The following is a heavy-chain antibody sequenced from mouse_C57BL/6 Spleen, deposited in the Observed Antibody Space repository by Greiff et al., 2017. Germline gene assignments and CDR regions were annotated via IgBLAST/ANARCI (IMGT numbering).Heavy chain of an antibody. D-gene: IGHD2-5*01. CDR1: GYAFSSYW. CDR2: ILPGDGDT. CDR3: ARASNYPHYYAMDY. V-gene: IGHV1-80*01. Sequence: LEESGAELVKPGASVKISCKASGYAFSSYWMNWVKQRPGKGLEWIGQILPGDGDTNSNGKFKGKDTLTADKSSSTAYMQLSSLTSEDSAVYCCARASNYPHYYAMDYWGQGTSVTVSS. J-gene: IGHJ4*01.